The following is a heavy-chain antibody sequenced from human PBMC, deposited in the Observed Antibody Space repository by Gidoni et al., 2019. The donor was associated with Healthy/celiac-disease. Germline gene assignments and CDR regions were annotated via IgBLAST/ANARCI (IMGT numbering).Heavy chain of an antibody. J-gene: IGHJ5*02. CDR2: IYTSGST. Sequence: QVQLQESGPGLVKPSQTLSLTCTVSGGSISSGSYYWSWIRQPAGKGLEWIGRIYTSGSTNYNPSLKSRVTISVDTSKNQFSLKLSSVTAADTAVYYCARRSRLRGRYNWFDPWGQGTLVTVSS. D-gene: IGHD3-16*01. V-gene: IGHV4-61*02. CDR1: GGSISSGSYY. CDR3: ARRSRLRGRYNWFDP.